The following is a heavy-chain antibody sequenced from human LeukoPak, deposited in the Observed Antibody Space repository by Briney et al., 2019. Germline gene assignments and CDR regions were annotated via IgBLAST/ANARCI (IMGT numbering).Heavy chain of an antibody. CDR2: IYNSGST. CDR3: ARDSGTTGEVKFDP. Sequence: SETLSLTCTVSGYSISSGYYWGWIRQAPGKGLEWIGSIYNSGSTYYNPSLKSRVTMSADTSRNHVSLTLNSVTAADTAVYYCARDSGTTGEVKFDPWGQGTLVTVSS. CDR1: GYSISSGYY. J-gene: IGHJ5*02. D-gene: IGHD3-10*01. V-gene: IGHV4-38-2*02.